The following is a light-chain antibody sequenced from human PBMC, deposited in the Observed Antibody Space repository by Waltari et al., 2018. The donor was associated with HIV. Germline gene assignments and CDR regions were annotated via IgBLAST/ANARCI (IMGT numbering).Light chain of an antibody. CDR3: SSYSSSITLYVV. CDR2: EVS. Sequence: QSALTQPASVSGSPGQSITISCTGTSSDVGGYNYVSWDQHHPGKAPKLMLSEVSNRPSGVSNRFSGSKSGNTASLTISGLQAEDEADYYCSSYSSSITLYVVFGGGTKLTVL. CDR1: SSDVGGYNY. J-gene: IGLJ2*01. V-gene: IGLV2-14*01.